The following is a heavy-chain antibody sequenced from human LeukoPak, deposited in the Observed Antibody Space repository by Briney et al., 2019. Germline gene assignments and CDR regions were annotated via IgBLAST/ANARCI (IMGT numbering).Heavy chain of an antibody. CDR3: ARSPFIVVVPAPPVDI. Sequence: GGSPRLSCAASGFTFSSYAMHWVRQAPGKGLEYVSAISSNGGSTYYANSVKGRFTISRDNSKNTLYLQMGSLRAEDMAVYYCARSPFIVVVPAPPVDIWGQGTMVTVSS. CDR1: GFTFSSYA. J-gene: IGHJ3*02. CDR2: ISSNGGST. V-gene: IGHV3-64*01. D-gene: IGHD2-2*01.